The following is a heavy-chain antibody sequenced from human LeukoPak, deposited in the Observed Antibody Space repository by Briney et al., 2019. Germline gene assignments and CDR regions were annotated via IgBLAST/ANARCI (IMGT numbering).Heavy chain of an antibody. V-gene: IGHV3-48*01. CDR2: INLNSRTI. CDR3: ARGGAARPDY. D-gene: IGHD6-6*01. CDR1: GFTFSTYG. J-gene: IGHJ4*02. Sequence: GRSLRLSCAASGFTFSTYGMNWVRQAPGKGLEWVSYINLNSRTIDYADSVRGRFTISRDNAKSSLYLQMNSLRAEDTAVYYCARGGAARPDYWGQGTLVTVFS.